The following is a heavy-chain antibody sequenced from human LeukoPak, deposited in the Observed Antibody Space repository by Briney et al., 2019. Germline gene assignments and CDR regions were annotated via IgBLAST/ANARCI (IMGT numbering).Heavy chain of an antibody. CDR1: GYSISSGYY. V-gene: IGHV4-38-2*01. CDR2: FYHSGST. Sequence: SETLSLTCAVSGYSISSGYYWGWIRQPPGKGLEWIGSFYHSGSTYYNPSLKSRVTISVDTSKNQFSLKLSSVTAADTAVYYCARLFGGNMYYDFWSGYYGDAFDIWGQGTMVTVSS. J-gene: IGHJ3*02. CDR3: ARLFGGNMYYDFWSGYYGDAFDI. D-gene: IGHD3-3*01.